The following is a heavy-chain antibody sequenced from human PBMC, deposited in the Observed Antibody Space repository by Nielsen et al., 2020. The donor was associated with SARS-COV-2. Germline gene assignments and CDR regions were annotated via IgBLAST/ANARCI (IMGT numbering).Heavy chain of an antibody. J-gene: IGHJ6*02. CDR2: ISSSGSTI. D-gene: IGHD6-13*01. Sequence: GGSLRLSCAASGFTFSDYYMSWIRQAPGKGLEWVSYISSSGSTIYYADSVKGRFTISRDNAKNSLYLQMNSLRAEDTAVYYCARDLGTADYYYYYGMGVWGQGTTVTVSS. CDR3: ARDLGTADYYYYYGMGV. V-gene: IGHV3-11*01. CDR1: GFTFSDYY.